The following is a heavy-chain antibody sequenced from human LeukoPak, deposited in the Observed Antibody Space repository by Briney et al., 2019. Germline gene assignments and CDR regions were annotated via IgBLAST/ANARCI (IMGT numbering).Heavy chain of an antibody. CDR1: GGSISSHY. Sequence: SETLSLTCTVSGGSISSHYWSWIRQPPGKGLEWTGYIYYSGSTNYNPSLKSRVTISVDTSKNQFSLKLSSVTAADTAVYYCASGIAAAWYYMDVWGKGTTVTVSS. CDR3: ASGIAAAWYYMDV. D-gene: IGHD6-13*01. J-gene: IGHJ6*03. CDR2: IYYSGST. V-gene: IGHV4-59*11.